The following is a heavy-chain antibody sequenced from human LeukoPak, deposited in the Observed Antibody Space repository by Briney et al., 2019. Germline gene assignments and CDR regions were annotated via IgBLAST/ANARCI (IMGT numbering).Heavy chain of an antibody. V-gene: IGHV3-74*01. CDR1: GFTFSSYW. Sequence: PGGSLRLSCAASGFTFSSYWMHWVRHAPGKGLVWVSRNSDGSSRSYADSVKGLFTISRDNAKNTLYLQMNSLRAEDTAVYYCARDDAGYSYDPRGWFDPWGQGTLVTVSS. CDR3: ARDDAGYSYDPRGWFDP. D-gene: IGHD5-18*01. J-gene: IGHJ5*02. CDR2: NSDGSSR.